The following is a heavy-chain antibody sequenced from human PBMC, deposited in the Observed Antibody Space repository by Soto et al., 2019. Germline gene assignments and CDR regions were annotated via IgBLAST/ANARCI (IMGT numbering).Heavy chain of an antibody. CDR3: ARDPPDGYSGYDY. D-gene: IGHD5-12*01. Sequence: SETLSLTCTVSGGSMNNYYWTWIRQPPGKGLDWIGYISYSGSINYNPSLRSRVTISIDTSKNQFSLNLTSVTAADTAVYYCARDPPDGYSGYDYWGQGTQVTVSS. J-gene: IGHJ4*02. V-gene: IGHV4-59*01. CDR1: GGSMNNYY. CDR2: ISYSGSI.